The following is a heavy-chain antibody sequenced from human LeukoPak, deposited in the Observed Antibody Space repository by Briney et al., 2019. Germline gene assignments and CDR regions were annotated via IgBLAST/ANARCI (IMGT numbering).Heavy chain of an antibody. J-gene: IGHJ4*02. D-gene: IGHD6-19*01. V-gene: IGHV3-23*01. Sequence: GGSLRLSCAASGFIFSSYAMSWVRQAPGKGREWVSAISGSGGSTYYADSVEGRFTVSRDNSKNTLYLQMNSLRAEDTAVYYCAKVVRYSSGWFDYWGQGTLVTVSS. CDR1: GFIFSSYA. CDR2: ISGSGGST. CDR3: AKVVRYSSGWFDY.